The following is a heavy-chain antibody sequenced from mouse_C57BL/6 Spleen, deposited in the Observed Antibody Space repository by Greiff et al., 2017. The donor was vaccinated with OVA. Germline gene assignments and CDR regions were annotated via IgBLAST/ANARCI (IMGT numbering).Heavy chain of an antibody. Sequence: VQLQQSGAELVMPGASVKLSCKASGYTFTSYWMHWVKQRPGQGLEWIGEIDPSDSYTNYNQKFKGKSTLTVDKSSSTAYMQLSSLTSEDSAVYYCARDSSNYSWFAYWGQGTLVTVSA. CDR1: GYTFTSYW. CDR2: IDPSDSYT. J-gene: IGHJ3*01. D-gene: IGHD2-5*01. CDR3: ARDSSNYSWFAY. V-gene: IGHV1-69*01.